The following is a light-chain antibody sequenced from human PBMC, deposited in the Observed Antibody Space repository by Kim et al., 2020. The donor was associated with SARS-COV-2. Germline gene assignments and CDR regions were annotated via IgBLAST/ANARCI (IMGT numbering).Light chain of an antibody. CDR3: QHYSRFPYT. Sequence: SASVGDGVTITCRASQTISTWLAWYQQKPGKAPNLLIYLASTLETGVPSRFIGSGSGTEFTLTIDSLQPDDFATYFCQHYSRFPYTFGQGTKLEIK. V-gene: IGKV1-5*03. CDR1: QTISTW. J-gene: IGKJ2*01. CDR2: LAS.